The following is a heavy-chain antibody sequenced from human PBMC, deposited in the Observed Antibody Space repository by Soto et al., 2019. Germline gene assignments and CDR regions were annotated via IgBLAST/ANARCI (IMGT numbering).Heavy chain of an antibody. CDR2: ISYDGSNK. Sequence: QVQLVESGGGVVQPGRSLRLSCAASGFTFSSYGMHWVRQAPGKGLEWVAVISYDGSNKYYADSVKGRFTISRDNSKNAVYPERNGLRGGDTGVYYWAGGGDCSGGSCYYYYYYGMDVWGQGTTVTVSS. V-gene: IGHV3-30*03. CDR1: GFTFSSYG. D-gene: IGHD2-15*01. J-gene: IGHJ6*02. CDR3: AGGGDCSGGSCYYYYYYGMDV.